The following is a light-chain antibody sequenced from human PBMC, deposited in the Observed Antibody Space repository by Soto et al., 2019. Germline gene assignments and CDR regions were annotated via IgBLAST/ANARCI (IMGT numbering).Light chain of an antibody. CDR2: SDN. CDR1: DIGRKS. Sequence: SYELTQPPSVAVAPGTTASISCEGNDIGRKSVHWYQKKSVQAPVLVIHSDNDRPSGIPDRFSGSNYGNTATLTISRVEAGDEAVYYCHVWDSITNHVVFGGGTKLTVL. CDR3: HVWDSITNHVV. J-gene: IGLJ2*01. V-gene: IGLV3-21*04.